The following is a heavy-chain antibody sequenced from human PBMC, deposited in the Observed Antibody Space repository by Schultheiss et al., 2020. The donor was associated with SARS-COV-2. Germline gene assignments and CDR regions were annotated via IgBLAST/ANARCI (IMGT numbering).Heavy chain of an antibody. Sequence: GGSLRLSCAASGFTFSSYSMNWVRQAPGKGLEWVAVISYDESNKYYADSVKGRFTISRDNSKNTLYLQMNSLRAEDTAVYYCASAARGGNVWGQGTLVTVSS. CDR2: ISYDESNK. V-gene: IGHV3-30*03. J-gene: IGHJ4*02. CDR3: ASAARGGNV. CDR1: GFTFSSYS. D-gene: IGHD4-23*01.